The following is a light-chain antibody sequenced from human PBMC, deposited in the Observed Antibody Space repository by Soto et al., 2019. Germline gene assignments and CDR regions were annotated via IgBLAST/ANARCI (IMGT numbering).Light chain of an antibody. CDR3: QQYNSYS. CDR1: QSISNW. CDR2: HAS. V-gene: IGKV1-5*01. J-gene: IGKJ1*01. Sequence: IQLTQSPSTLPASVGDRVALTCRASQSISNWLAWYQQKPGTAPKLLIYHASILETAVPSRFSGNGSGTEFTLTISSLQPGDFATYYCQQYNSYSFGQGSRVEIK.